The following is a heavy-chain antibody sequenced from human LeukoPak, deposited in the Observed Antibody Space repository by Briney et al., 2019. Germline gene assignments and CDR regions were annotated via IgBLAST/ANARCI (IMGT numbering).Heavy chain of an antibody. CDR2: ISAYNGNT. CDR3: ARDLGYDFWSGYYGGDY. J-gene: IGHJ4*02. V-gene: IGHV1-18*01. D-gene: IGHD3-3*01. Sequence: GASVKVSCKASGYTFTSYGISWVRQAPGQGPEWMGWISAYNGNTNYAQNLQGRVTMTTDTSTSTAYMELRSLRSDDTAVYYCARDLGYDFWSGYYGGDYWGQGTLVTVSS. CDR1: GYTFTSYG.